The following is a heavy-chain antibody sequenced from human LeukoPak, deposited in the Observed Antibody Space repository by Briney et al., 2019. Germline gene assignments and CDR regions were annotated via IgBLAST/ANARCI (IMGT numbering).Heavy chain of an antibody. CDR3: ARGLTDNYYYYGMDV. J-gene: IGHJ6*04. CDR1: GGSISSGGYY. Sequence: PSETLSLTCTVSGGSISSGGYYWSWIRQHPGKGLEWIAYIYYSGSTYYNPSLKSRVTISVGTSKNQFSLKLSSVTAADTAVYYCARGLTDNYYYYGMDVWGKGTTVTVSS. CDR2: IYYSGST. V-gene: IGHV4-31*03. D-gene: IGHD3-9*01.